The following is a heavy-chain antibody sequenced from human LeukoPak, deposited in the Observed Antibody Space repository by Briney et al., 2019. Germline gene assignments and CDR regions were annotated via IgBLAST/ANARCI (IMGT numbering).Heavy chain of an antibody. J-gene: IGHJ3*02. CDR3: ASQHSSGWYGGAFDI. Sequence: GASVKVSCKASGYTFSDYYLHWVRQAPGQGLEWMGWINPNSGGTNFAQKFRGRVTMTRDTSITTAYMELTRLKSDDTAVYYCASQHSSGWYGGAFDIWGQGTMVTVSS. D-gene: IGHD6-19*01. CDR2: INPNSGGT. CDR1: GYTFSDYY. V-gene: IGHV1-2*02.